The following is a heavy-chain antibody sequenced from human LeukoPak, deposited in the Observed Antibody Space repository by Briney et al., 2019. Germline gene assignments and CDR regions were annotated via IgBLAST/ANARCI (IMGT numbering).Heavy chain of an antibody. CDR3: AREHYFYYMDG. CDR1: GFTFSSYS. V-gene: IGHV3-7*01. Sequence: GGSLRLSCAASGFTFSSYSMSWVRQAPGKGLEWVANIKKDGSEKYYVDSVKGRFTISRDNAKNSLYLQMNSLRAEDTAVYYCAREHYFYYMDGWGKGTTVTVSS. CDR2: IKKDGSEK. J-gene: IGHJ6*03.